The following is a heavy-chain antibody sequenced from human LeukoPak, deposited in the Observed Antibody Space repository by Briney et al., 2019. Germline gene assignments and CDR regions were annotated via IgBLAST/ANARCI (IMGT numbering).Heavy chain of an antibody. CDR3: AVVLFNFDY. V-gene: IGHV3-30*14. D-gene: IGHD3-16*01. Sequence: GGSLRLSCAASGFTFSSYAMHWVRQAPGKGLEWVAVISYDGSNKYYADSVKGRFTISRDNSKNTLYLQMNSLRAEDTAVYYCAVVLFNFDYWGQGTLVTVSS. CDR1: GFTFSSYA. CDR2: ISYDGSNK. J-gene: IGHJ4*02.